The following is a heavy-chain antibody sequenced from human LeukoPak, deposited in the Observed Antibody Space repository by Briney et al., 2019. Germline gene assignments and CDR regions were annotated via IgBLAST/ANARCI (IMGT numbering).Heavy chain of an antibody. V-gene: IGHV4-59*01. CDR1: GGSISSYY. Sequence: KPSETLSLTCTVSGGSISSYYWSWIRQPPRKGLEWIGYIYYSGSTNYNPSLKSRVTISVDTSKNQFSLKLSSVTAADTAVYYCAREGEGQQLEMGWFDPWGQGTLVTVSS. CDR2: IYYSGST. CDR3: AREGEGQQLEMGWFDP. D-gene: IGHD6-13*01. J-gene: IGHJ5*02.